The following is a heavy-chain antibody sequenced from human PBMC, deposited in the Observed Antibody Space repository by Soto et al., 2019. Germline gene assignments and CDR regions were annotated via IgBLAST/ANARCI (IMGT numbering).Heavy chain of an antibody. CDR2: INHSGST. CDR1: GGSFSGYY. J-gene: IGHJ4*02. CDR3: ARRKSSGYYYFDY. V-gene: IGHV4-34*01. D-gene: IGHD3-22*01. Sequence: PSETLSLTCAVYGGSFSGYYWSWIRQPPGKGLEWIGEINHSGSTNYNPSLKSRVTMSVDTSKNQLSLKLSSVTAADTAVYYCARRKSSGYYYFDYWGQRTPVTVSS.